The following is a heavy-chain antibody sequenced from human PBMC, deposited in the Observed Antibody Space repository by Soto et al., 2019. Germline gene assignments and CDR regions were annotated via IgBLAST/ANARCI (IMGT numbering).Heavy chain of an antibody. J-gene: IGHJ4*02. CDR1: GFSFSSYW. V-gene: IGHV3-74*01. CDR2: INGDGDYT. D-gene: IGHD2-15*01. Sequence: PGGSLRLSCAASGFSFSSYWMHWLRQVPGKGLVWVSRINGDGDYTNYADPVKGRFTISRDNAKNTLYLQMNSLRAEDTAVYYCARERGGYSSDFWGQGTLVTVSS. CDR3: ARERGGYSSDF.